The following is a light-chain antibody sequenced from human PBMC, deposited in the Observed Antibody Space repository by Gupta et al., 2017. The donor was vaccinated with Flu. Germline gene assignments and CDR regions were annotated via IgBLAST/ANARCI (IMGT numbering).Light chain of an antibody. V-gene: IGLV3-10*01. CDR1: AFPDKY. Sequence: SYDLTQPPSVSVSPGHTARITCSGNAFPDKYADWYHRTSGQAPQLVIYEDSKRHAGIPKRFSGSTSGTTATLTISGVQVEDEGDYYCDSEDRTSHDRVFGGGTKRAVL. CDR3: DSEDRTSHDRV. J-gene: IGLJ3*02. CDR2: EDS.